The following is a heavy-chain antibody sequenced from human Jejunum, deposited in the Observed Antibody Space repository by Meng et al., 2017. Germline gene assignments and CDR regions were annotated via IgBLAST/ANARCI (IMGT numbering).Heavy chain of an antibody. J-gene: IGHJ5*02. D-gene: IGHD6-19*01. V-gene: IGHV1-2*02. Sequence: QVLAVERWAEVKKLGAAVKVSCKASGYTFIGYYMHWVRQAPGQGLESMGWINPDGGDTNYAQKFQGRVTVTRDTSINTVYMELRRLTSDDTAVYYCARAAVGWYNWFDPWGQGTLVTVSS. CDR1: GYTFIGYY. CDR3: ARAAVGWYNWFDP. CDR2: INPDGGDT.